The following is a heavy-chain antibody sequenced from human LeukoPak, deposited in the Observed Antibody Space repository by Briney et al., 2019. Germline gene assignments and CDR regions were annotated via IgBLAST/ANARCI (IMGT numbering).Heavy chain of an antibody. D-gene: IGHD3/OR15-3a*01. CDR3: ARDRAVRWTGSLNL. Sequence: GGSLRLSCAAAGFTFNTYWTSWVRQAPGKGLEYLANIKQDGGEKYYVDSVKGRFTISRDNAKNSLYLQITSLRAEDTAVYYCARDRAVRWTGSLNLWGQGTMVTVSS. V-gene: IGHV3-7*01. CDR2: IKQDGGEK. CDR1: GFTFNTYW. J-gene: IGHJ3*01.